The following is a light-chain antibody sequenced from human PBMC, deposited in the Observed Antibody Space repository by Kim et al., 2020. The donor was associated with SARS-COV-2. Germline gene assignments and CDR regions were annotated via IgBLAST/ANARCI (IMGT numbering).Light chain of an antibody. CDR3: QEYASTPWT. CDR2: GAS. J-gene: IGKJ1*01. V-gene: IGKV3-20*01. CDR1: QSVSSTY. Sequence: EIVLTQSPVTLSLSPGESATLSCRASQSVSSTYFAWYQQKPGQSPRLLIYGASSRATGIPDRVSGSGSGTDFTLTISRIEPEDFAVYYGQEYASTPWTFGKGTKVEIK.